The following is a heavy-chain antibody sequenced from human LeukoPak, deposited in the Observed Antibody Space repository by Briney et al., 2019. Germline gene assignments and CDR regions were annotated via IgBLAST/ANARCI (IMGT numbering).Heavy chain of an antibody. Sequence: TGGSLRLSCAASGFTFSYHWMTWVRQAPGKGLEWVANIKNDGTVKNYVDSVKGRFTISRDNAKNSLYLQVNSLRAEDTAVYYCAKDGSYYLEYFQHWGQGTLVTVSS. CDR3: AKDGSYYLEYFQH. CDR1: GFTFSYHW. D-gene: IGHD1-26*01. J-gene: IGHJ1*01. CDR2: IKNDGTVK. V-gene: IGHV3-7*01.